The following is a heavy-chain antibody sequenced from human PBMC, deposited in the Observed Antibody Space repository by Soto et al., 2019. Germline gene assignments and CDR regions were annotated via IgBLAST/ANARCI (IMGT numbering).Heavy chain of an antibody. V-gene: IGHV3-21*01. CDR2: ISSSSYI. J-gene: IGHJ3*02. CDR3: AVNTRTGRSAFDI. Sequence: GGSLRLSCAASGFTFSSYSMNWVRQAPGKGLEWVSSISSSSYIYYADSVKGRFTISRDNAKNSLYLQMNSLRAEDTAVYYCAVNTRTGRSAFDIWGQGTMVTVSS. D-gene: IGHD2-8*02. CDR1: GFTFSSYS.